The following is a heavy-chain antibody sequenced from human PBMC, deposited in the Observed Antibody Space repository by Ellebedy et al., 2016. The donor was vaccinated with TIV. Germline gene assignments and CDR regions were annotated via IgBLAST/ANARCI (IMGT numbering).Heavy chain of an antibody. Sequence: GESLKISCAAPGPNFDTYAMSWVRQSPGKGLEWVSGISDSGSMTHYSKSVKGRFTISRDNSLSVLYLQMTSLRDEDTVIYYCARRKYSYGNNSWFDSWGQGTPVTVSS. J-gene: IGHJ5*01. CDR3: ARRKYSYGNNSWFDS. D-gene: IGHD5-18*01. V-gene: IGHV3-23*01. CDR1: GPNFDTYA. CDR2: ISDSGSMT.